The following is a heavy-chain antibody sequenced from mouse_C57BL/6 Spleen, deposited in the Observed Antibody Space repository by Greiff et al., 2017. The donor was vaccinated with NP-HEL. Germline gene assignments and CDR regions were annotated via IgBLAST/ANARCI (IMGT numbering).Heavy chain of an antibody. Sequence: VQLQESGAELVKPGASVKLSCKASGYTFTSYWMHWVKQRPGQGLEWIGMIHPNSGSTNYNEKFKSKATLTVDKSSSTAYMQLSSLTSEDSAVYYCARSDYSTAYWGQGTTLTVSS. CDR2: IHPNSGST. V-gene: IGHV1-64*01. CDR1: GYTFTSYW. D-gene: IGHD1-1*01. CDR3: ARSDYSTAY. J-gene: IGHJ2*01.